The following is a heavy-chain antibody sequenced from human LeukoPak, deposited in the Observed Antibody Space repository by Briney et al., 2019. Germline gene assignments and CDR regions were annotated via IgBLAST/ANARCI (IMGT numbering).Heavy chain of an antibody. CDR2: INHSGST. CDR1: GGSFSGYY. J-gene: IGHJ1*01. D-gene: IGHD4-23*01. Sequence: PSETLSLTCAVYGGSFSGYYWSWIRQPPGKGLEWIGEINHSGSTNYNPSLKSRVTISADTSKNQFSLKLSSVTAADTAVYYCASTTVVTQTEYFQHWGQGTLVTVSS. CDR3: ASTTVVTQTEYFQH. V-gene: IGHV4-34*01.